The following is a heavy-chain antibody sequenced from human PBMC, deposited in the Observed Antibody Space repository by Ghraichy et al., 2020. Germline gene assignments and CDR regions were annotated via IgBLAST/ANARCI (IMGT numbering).Heavy chain of an antibody. D-gene: IGHD1-26*01. CDR2: INAGNGDT. Sequence: ASVKVSCKASGYTFTRYAMHWVRQAPGQRLEWMGWINAGNGDTKHSQKFQGRVTITRDTSASTAYMELSSLTSEDTALYYCVRGDLSGSLYFDYWGQGTLVTVSS. J-gene: IGHJ4*02. V-gene: IGHV1-3*01. CDR3: VRGDLSGSLYFDY. CDR1: GYTFTRYA.